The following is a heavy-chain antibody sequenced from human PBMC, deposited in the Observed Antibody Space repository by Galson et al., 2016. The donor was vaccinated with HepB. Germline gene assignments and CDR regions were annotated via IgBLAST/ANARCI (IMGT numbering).Heavy chain of an antibody. CDR1: GLTISNYN. J-gene: IGHJ4*02. D-gene: IGHD3-3*01. V-gene: IGHV3-48*01. Sequence: SLRLSCAASGLTISNYNMNWVRLAPGKGPEWVSYITATTGVTYYADSVRGRFTISRDNAKNSVYLQMNSLRAEDTAVYYCVRAFSGNTDGYYYWGQGTLVTVSS. CDR3: VRAFSGNTDGYYY. CDR2: ITATTGVT.